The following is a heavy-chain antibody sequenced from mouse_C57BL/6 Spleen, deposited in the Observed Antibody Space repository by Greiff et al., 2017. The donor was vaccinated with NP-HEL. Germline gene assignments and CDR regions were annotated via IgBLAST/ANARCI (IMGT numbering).Heavy chain of an antibody. Sequence: EVQLQQSGPELVKPGASVKISCKASGYTFTDYYMNWVKQSHGKSLEWIGDINPNNGGTSYNQKFKGKATLTVDKSSSTAYMELRSLTSEDSAVYYCAGYDYDLFAYWGQGTLVTVSA. J-gene: IGHJ3*01. V-gene: IGHV1-26*01. CDR3: AGYDYDLFAY. D-gene: IGHD2-4*01. CDR1: GYTFTDYY. CDR2: INPNNGGT.